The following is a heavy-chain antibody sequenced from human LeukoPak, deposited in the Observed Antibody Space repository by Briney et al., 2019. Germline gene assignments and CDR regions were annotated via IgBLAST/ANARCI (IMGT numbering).Heavy chain of an antibody. CDR1: GYTFTSYY. J-gene: IGHJ4*02. CDR3: AKETYCSGGSCYLYYFDY. CDR2: INPSGGST. Sequence: ASVKVSCKASGYTFTSYYMHWVRQAPGQGLEWMGIINPSGGSTSYARKFQGRVTMTRDTSTSTVYVELSSLRSEDTAVYYCAKETYCSGGSCYLYYFDYWGQGTLVTVSS. D-gene: IGHD2-15*01. V-gene: IGHV1-46*01.